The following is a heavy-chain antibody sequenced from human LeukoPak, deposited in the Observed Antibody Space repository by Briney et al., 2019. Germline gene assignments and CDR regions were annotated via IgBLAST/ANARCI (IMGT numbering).Heavy chain of an antibody. CDR3: ARLRRYCSSTSCYTRYYYYMDV. V-gene: IGHV4-34*01. Sequence: SETLSLTCAVYGGSFSGYYWSWIRQPPGKGLEWIGEINHSGSTNYNPSLKSRVTISVDTSKNQFSLKLSSVTAADTAVYYCARLRRYCSSTSCYTRYYYYMDVWGKGTTVTVSS. D-gene: IGHD2-2*02. CDR1: GGSFSGYY. CDR2: INHSGST. J-gene: IGHJ6*03.